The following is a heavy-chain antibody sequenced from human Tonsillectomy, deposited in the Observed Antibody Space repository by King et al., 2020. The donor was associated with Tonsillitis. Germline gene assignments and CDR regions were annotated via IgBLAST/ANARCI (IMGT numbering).Heavy chain of an antibody. D-gene: IGHD3-3*01. V-gene: IGHV3-30-3*01. Sequence: VQLVESGGGVVQPGRSLRLSCAASGFTFSSYAMHWVRQAPGKGLEWVAVISYDGSNKYYADSVKGRFTISRDNSKNTLYLQMNSLRAEDTAVYYCAREEGRFWSGYYMDLYYYGMEVWGQGTTVTVSS. CDR3: AREEGRFWSGYYMDLYYYGMEV. CDR1: GFTFSSYA. CDR2: ISYDGSNK. J-gene: IGHJ6*02.